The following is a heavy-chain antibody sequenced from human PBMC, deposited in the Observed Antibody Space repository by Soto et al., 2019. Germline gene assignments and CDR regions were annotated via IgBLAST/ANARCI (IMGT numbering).Heavy chain of an antibody. D-gene: IGHD5-12*01. CDR3: ASLRRDGYNYWFDP. CDR1: GFTFSDYY. Sequence: GGSLRLSCAASGFTFSDYYMSWIRQAPGKGLEWVSYISSSGSTIYYADSVKGRFTISRDNAKNSLYLQMNSLRAEDTAVYYCASLRRDGYNYWFDPWGQGTLVTVSS. J-gene: IGHJ5*02. V-gene: IGHV3-11*01. CDR2: ISSSGSTI.